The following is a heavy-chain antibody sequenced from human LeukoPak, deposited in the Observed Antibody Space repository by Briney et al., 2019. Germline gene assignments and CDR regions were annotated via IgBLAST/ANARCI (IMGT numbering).Heavy chain of an antibody. D-gene: IGHD4-17*01. CDR2: IYYSGST. CDR3: ASYYGDYIFDY. CDR1: GGSISSGDYY. J-gene: IGHJ4*02. V-gene: IGHV4-30-4*01. Sequence: SETLSLTCTVSGGSISSGDYYWRWIRQPPGKGLEWIGYIYYSGSTYYNPSLKSRVTISVDTSKNQFSLKLSSVTAADTAVYYCASYYGDYIFDYWGQGTLVTVSS.